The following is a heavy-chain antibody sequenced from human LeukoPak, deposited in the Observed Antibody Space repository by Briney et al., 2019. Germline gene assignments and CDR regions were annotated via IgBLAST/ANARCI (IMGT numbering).Heavy chain of an antibody. V-gene: IGHV4-30-2*01. J-gene: IGHJ4*02. D-gene: IGHD1-26*01. CDR1: GGSISSGGYY. Sequence: SETLSLTCTVSGGSISSGGYYWSWIRQPPGKGLEWIGYIYHSGSTYYNPSLKSRVTISVDRSKNQFSLKLSSVTAADTAVYYCARATRSWELPHYFDYWGQGTLVTVSS. CDR2: IYHSGST. CDR3: ARATRSWELPHYFDY.